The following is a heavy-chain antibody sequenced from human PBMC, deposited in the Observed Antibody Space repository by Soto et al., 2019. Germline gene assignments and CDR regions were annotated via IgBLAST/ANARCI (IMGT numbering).Heavy chain of an antibody. J-gene: IGHJ4*02. CDR3: ATVSDSGSYLALDY. CDR2: FDPEDGET. CDR1: GYTLTELS. D-gene: IGHD3-10*01. V-gene: IGHV1-24*01. Sequence: ASVKVSCKVSGYTLTELSMHWVRQAPGKGLEWMGGFDPEDGETIYAQKFQGRVTMTEDTSTDTAYMELSSLRSEDTAVYYCATVSDSGSYLALDYWDQGTLVTVSS.